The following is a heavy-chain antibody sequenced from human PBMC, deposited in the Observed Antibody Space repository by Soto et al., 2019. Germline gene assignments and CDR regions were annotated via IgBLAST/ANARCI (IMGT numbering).Heavy chain of an antibody. J-gene: IGHJ4*02. V-gene: IGHV3-73*01. D-gene: IGHD6-19*01. Sequence: GGAPVSSCAAAGITSSCSTSQVGRPASGERVGRVGRIRSKANSYATAYAASVKGRFTISRDDSRNTAYLQMNSLKTEDTAVYYCTTNPITGYSSGWYGPLDYWGQGTLVTVS. CDR1: GITSSCST. CDR2: IRSKANSYAT. CDR3: TTNPITGYSSGWYGPLDY.